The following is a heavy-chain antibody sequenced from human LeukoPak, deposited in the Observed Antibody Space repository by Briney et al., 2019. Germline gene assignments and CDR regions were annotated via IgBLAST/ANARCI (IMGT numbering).Heavy chain of an antibody. V-gene: IGHV3-30*18. Sequence: PGGSLRLSCAASGFTFSDYGMHWVRQAPGKWLAWEAVISYDGSNKYSADSVKCRFTISRDNSKNTLYLQMNSLRAEDTAVYYCAKDEDYGDYVLSYWGQGTLVTVSS. D-gene: IGHD4-17*01. CDR3: AKDEDYGDYVLSY. CDR2: ISYDGSNK. CDR1: GFTFSDYG. J-gene: IGHJ4*02.